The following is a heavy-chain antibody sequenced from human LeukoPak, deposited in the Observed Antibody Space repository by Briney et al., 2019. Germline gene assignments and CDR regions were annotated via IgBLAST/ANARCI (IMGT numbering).Heavy chain of an antibody. D-gene: IGHD3-3*01. CDR2: INHSGST. CDR1: GGSFSGYY. CDR3: ARRITIFGVVIS. J-gene: IGHJ5*02. V-gene: IGHV4-34*01. Sequence: SETLSLTRAVYGGSFSGYYWSWIRQPPGKGLEWIGEINHSGSTNYSPSLKSRVTISVDTSKNQFSLKLSSVTAADTAVYYCARRITIFGVVISWGQGTLVTVSS.